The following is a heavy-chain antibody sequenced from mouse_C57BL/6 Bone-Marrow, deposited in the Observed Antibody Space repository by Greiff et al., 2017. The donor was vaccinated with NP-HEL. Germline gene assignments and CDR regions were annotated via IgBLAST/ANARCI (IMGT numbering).Heavy chain of an antibody. CDR1: GFTFSSYA. CDR3: ARYYGSSLDY. CDR2: ISDGGSYT. Sequence: EVKVAESGGGLVKPGGSLKLSCAASGFTFSSYAMSWVRQTPEKRLEWVATISDGGSYTYYPDNVKGRFTISRDNAKNNLYLQMSHLKAEDTAMYYFARYYGSSLDYWGQGTTLTVSS. D-gene: IGHD1-1*01. J-gene: IGHJ2*01. V-gene: IGHV5-4*03.